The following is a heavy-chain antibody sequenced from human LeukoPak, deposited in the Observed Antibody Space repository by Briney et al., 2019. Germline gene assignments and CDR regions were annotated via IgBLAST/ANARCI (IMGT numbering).Heavy chain of an antibody. V-gene: IGHV5-51*01. Sequence: GESLKISCKVSGYSFSSYWIGWVRQMPGKGLELMGIIFPGGSDTRYSPSFQGQVTISADKSISTAFLQWSSLKASDTAIYYCARHLVVDSHSAMDYWGQGTLVTVSS. J-gene: IGHJ4*02. CDR3: ARHLVVDSHSAMDY. CDR2: IFPGGSDT. CDR1: GYSFSSYW. D-gene: IGHD2-15*01.